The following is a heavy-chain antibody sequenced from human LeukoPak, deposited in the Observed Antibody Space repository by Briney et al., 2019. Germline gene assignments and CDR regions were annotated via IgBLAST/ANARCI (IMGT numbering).Heavy chain of an antibody. CDR3: ARGLWFGELLQYNWFDP. CDR2: INPNSGGA. Sequence: GASVKVSCKASGYTFTGYYIHWVRQAPGQGLEWMGWINPNSGGANYAQKFQGRVTMTRDTSISTAYMELSRLRSDDTAVYYCARGLWFGELLQYNWFDPWGQGTLVTVSS. CDR1: GYTFTGYY. D-gene: IGHD3-10*01. J-gene: IGHJ5*02. V-gene: IGHV1-2*02.